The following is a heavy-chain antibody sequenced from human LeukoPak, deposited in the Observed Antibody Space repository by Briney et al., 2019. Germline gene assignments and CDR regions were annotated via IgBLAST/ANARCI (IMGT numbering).Heavy chain of an antibody. J-gene: IGHJ4*02. V-gene: IGHV3-7*01. Sequence: PGGSLRLSCAASRFTLSNYWMSWVRQAPGKGLEWVATIKQDGSETYYVDSVKGRFTISRDNAKNSLSLQMNSLSAEDTAVYYCARQRGSGCLDYWGQGTLVTVSS. CDR3: ARQRGSGCLDY. CDR1: RFTLSNYW. CDR2: IKQDGSET. D-gene: IGHD6-19*01.